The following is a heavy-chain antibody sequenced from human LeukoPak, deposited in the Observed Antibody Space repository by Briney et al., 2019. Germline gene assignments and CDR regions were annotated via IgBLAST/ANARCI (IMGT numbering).Heavy chain of an antibody. D-gene: IGHD6-19*01. CDR3: ARGGKQWRGGNYFDS. Sequence: WASVKLSCKASGYTFTDYALHWVRQAPGQSLEWMGWITTGRGDTQYSQAFQRRITITRDKSASTVSMDLSALRSEDTAVYYCARGGKQWRGGNYFDSWGQGTLVAVSS. CDR1: GYTFTDYA. CDR2: ITTGRGDT. V-gene: IGHV1-3*03. J-gene: IGHJ4*02.